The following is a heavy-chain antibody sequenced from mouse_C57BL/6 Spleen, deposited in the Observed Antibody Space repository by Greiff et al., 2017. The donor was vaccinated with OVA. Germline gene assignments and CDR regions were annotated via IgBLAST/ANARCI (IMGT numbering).Heavy chain of an antibody. Sequence: EVKLLESGPGLVKPSQSLSLTCSVTGYSITSGYYWNWIRQFPGNKLEWMGYISYDGSNNYNPSLKNRISITRDTSKNQFFLKLNSVTTEDTATYYCAGITTVVALRYAMDYWGQGTSVTVSS. CDR3: AGITTVVALRYAMDY. J-gene: IGHJ4*01. CDR2: ISYDGSN. V-gene: IGHV3-6*01. CDR1: GYSITSGYY. D-gene: IGHD1-1*01.